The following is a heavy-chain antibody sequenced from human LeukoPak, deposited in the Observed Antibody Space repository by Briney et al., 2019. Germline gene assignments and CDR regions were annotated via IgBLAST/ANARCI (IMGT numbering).Heavy chain of an antibody. CDR2: ISDYNGNT. CDR1: GYTFTSCG. V-gene: IGHV1-18*01. J-gene: IGHJ6*02. Sequence: GASVKVSCKASGYTFTSCGISWVRQAPGQGLEWMGWISDYNGNTNYAQKLQGRVTMTTDTSTSTAYMELRSLRSDDTAVYYCAIAGMVRGDMDVWGQGTTVTVSS. D-gene: IGHD3-10*01. CDR3: AIAGMVRGDMDV.